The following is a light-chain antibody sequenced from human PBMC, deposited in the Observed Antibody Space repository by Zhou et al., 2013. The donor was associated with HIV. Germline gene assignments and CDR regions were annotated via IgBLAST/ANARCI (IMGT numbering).Light chain of an antibody. CDR2: AAS. CDR3: QQANSYLPLT. CDR1: QSISGY. V-gene: IGKV1-39*01. J-gene: IGKJ4*01. Sequence: DIQTTQSPSSLSASVGDRVTITCRASQSISGYLNWYQQRPGKAPKLLIYAASSLQSGVPSRFSGSGSGTDFTLTISSLQPEDFATYYCQQANSYLPLTFGGGT.